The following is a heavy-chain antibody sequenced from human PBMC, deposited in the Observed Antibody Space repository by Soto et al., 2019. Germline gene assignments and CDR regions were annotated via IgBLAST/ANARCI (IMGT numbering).Heavy chain of an antibody. V-gene: IGHV3-11*05. CDR1: GFTFSDYY. CDR3: ARDADILTGSDAFDI. J-gene: IGHJ3*02. CDR2: ISSSNSYT. D-gene: IGHD3-9*01. Sequence: LRLSCAASGFTFSDYYMSWIRQAPGKGLEWVSYISSSNSYTNYADSVKGRFTISRDNAKNSLYLQMNSLRAEDTAVYYCARDADILTGSDAFDIWGQGTMVTVSS.